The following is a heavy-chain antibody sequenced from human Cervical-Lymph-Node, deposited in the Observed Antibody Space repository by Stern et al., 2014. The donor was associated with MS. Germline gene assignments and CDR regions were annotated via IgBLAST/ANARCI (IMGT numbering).Heavy chain of an antibody. D-gene: IGHD6-19*01. CDR3: ARVGYSSGPGPVGDY. J-gene: IGHJ4*02. Sequence: QVQLGQSGAEVKKPGASVKVSCKASGYTFTSYAMHWVRQAPGQRLEWMGWINAGNGNTKYSQKFQGRVTITRDTSASTAYMELSSLRSEDTAVYYCARVGYSSGPGPVGDYWGQGTLVTVSS. V-gene: IGHV1-3*01. CDR1: GYTFTSYA. CDR2: INAGNGNT.